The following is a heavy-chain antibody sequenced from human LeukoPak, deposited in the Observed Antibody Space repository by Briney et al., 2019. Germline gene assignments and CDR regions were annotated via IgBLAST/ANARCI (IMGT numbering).Heavy chain of an antibody. V-gene: IGHV1-8*03. J-gene: IGHJ3*02. CDR1: GYTFTSYD. CDR2: MNPNSGNT. CDR3: ARYRNEALSAFDI. D-gene: IGHD1-14*01. Sequence: ASVKVSCKASGYTFTSYDINWVRQATGQGLEWMGWMNPNSGNTGYAQKFQGRVTITRNTSISTAYMELSSLRSEDTAVYYCARYRNEALSAFDIWGQGTMVTVSS.